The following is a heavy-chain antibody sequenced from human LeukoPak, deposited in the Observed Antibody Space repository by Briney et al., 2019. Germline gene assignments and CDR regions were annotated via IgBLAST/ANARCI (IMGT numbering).Heavy chain of an antibody. CDR1: GYRFTSYW. J-gene: IGHJ3*02. CDR3: ARQVAEDGSGSYYLDAFDI. V-gene: IGHV5-51*01. D-gene: IGHD3-10*01. CDR2: IYPGDSDT. Sequence: KNGESLKISCKGSGYRFTSYWIGWVRQMPGKRLEGMGIIYPGDSDTRYSPSFQGQVTISADKSISTAYLQWSSLKASDTAMYYCARQVAEDGSGSYYLDAFDIWGQGTMVTVSS.